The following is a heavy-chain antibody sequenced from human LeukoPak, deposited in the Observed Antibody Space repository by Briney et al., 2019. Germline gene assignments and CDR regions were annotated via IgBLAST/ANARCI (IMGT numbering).Heavy chain of an antibody. CDR3: ARGFSGYYDSSGYYLHPGQGVYNWFDP. V-gene: IGHV4-59*12. D-gene: IGHD3-22*01. J-gene: IGHJ5*02. CDR2: IYYGGST. CDR1: GGSISSYY. Sequence: SETLSLTCTVSGGSISSYYWSWIRQPPGKGLEWIGYIYYGGSTNYNPSLKSRVTISVDTSKNQFSLRLSSVTAADTAVYYCARGFSGYYDSSGYYLHPGQGVYNWFDPWGQGTLVTVSS.